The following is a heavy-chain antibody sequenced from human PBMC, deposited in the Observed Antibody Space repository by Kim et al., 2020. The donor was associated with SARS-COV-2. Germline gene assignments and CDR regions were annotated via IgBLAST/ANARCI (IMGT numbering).Heavy chain of an antibody. Sequence: GGSLRLSCAASGFIFSSHTMNWVRQAPGKGLEWVSSITGSSTYIYYADSVKGRFTISRDNAKNSLYLQMNSLRAEDTAIYYCASEIYDVNYYYYGMDVWG. CDR3: ASEIYDVNYYYYGMDV. D-gene: IGHD3-3*01. J-gene: IGHJ6*01. CDR1: GFIFSSHT. V-gene: IGHV3-21*04. CDR2: ITGSSTYI.